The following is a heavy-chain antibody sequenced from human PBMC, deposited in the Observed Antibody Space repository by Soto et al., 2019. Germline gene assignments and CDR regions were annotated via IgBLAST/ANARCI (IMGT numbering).Heavy chain of an antibody. CDR2: INPSGGST. V-gene: IGHV1-46*03. CDR3: AREGSVAGLDY. Sequence: ASVKVSCKASGYTFPRHYMHWVRQAPGQGLEWMGIINPSGGSTSYAQKFQGRVTMTRDTSTSTVYMELSSLRSEATAVYYCAREGSVAGLDYWGQGTLVTVSS. CDR1: GYTFPRHY. J-gene: IGHJ4*02. D-gene: IGHD6-19*01.